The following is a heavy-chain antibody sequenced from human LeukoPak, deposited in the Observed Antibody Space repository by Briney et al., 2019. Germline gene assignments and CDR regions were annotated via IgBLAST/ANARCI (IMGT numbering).Heavy chain of an antibody. V-gene: IGHV4-59*01. J-gene: IGHJ2*01. CDR1: GGSISSYY. Sequence: SETLSLTCTVSGGSISSYYWSWIRQPPGKGLEWIGYIYYSGSTNYNPSLRSRVTISVDTSKNQFSLKLSSVTAADTAVYYCARYSSSWYYWYFDLWGRGTLVTVSS. CDR2: IYYSGST. CDR3: ARYSSSWYYWYFDL. D-gene: IGHD6-13*01.